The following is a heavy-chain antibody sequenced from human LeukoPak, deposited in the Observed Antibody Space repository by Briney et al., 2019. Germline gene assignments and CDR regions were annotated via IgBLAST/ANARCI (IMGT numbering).Heavy chain of an antibody. D-gene: IGHD3-22*01. CDR1: GGSISSHY. CDR2: IYYSGST. CDR3: ARDDDSSGYWGVFDY. J-gene: IGHJ4*02. Sequence: SETLSLTCIVSGGSISSHYWSWIRQTPGKGLEWIGYIYYSGSTNYNPSLKSRVTISVDTSKNQFSLKLSSVTAADTAVYYCARDDDSSGYWGVFDYWGQGTLVTVSS. V-gene: IGHV4-59*11.